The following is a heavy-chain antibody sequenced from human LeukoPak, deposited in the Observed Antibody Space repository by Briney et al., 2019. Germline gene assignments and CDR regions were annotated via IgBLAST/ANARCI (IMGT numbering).Heavy chain of an antibody. Sequence: PGGSLRLSCAASGFTFSSYSMLWVRQAPGKGLEWVSYISSSSSTIYYADSVKGRFTISRDNSKNTLYLQMNSLRAEDTAVYYCAKQSMGIDYWGQGTLVTVSS. CDR3: AKQSMGIDY. CDR1: GFTFSSYS. J-gene: IGHJ4*02. V-gene: IGHV3-48*01. CDR2: ISSSSSTI. D-gene: IGHD4-11*01.